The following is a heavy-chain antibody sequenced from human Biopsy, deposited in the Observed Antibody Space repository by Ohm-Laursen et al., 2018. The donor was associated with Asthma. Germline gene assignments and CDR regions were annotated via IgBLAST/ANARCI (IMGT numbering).Heavy chain of an antibody. Sequence: GTLSLTCTVSPGSISDYWWNWIRQFPGKGLEWIGYVYSTGSTMYNPSLKSRVTISVDTSINQVSLKLSSVTAADTAVYYCARATSTWAQSGPHYFDHWGQGALVTDSS. D-gene: IGHD6-13*01. J-gene: IGHJ4*02. V-gene: IGHV4-59*01. CDR1: PGSISDYW. CDR3: ARATSTWAQSGPHYFDH. CDR2: VYSTGST.